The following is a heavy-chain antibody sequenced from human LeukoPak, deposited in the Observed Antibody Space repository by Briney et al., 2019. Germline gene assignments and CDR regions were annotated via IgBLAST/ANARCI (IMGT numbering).Heavy chain of an antibody. CDR3: AKDIKAYYEMGWMDV. J-gene: IGHJ6*01. CDR2: ISWNSGNI. V-gene: IGHV3-9*03. D-gene: IGHD3-22*01. Sequence: GRSLRLSCAASGFTFDDYAMHWVRQAPGKGLEWVSGISWNSGNIDYADSVKGRFTISRDNAKNSLYLQMNSLRTEDMALYYCAKDIKAYYEMGWMDVWGKGSTVTVSS. CDR1: GFTFDDYA.